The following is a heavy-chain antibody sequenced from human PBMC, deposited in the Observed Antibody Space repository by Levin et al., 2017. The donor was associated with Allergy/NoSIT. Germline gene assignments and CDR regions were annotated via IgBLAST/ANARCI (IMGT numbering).Heavy chain of an antibody. CDR1: GGSVSTGSYY. D-gene: IGHD2-2*01. CDR2: IHYSGST. V-gene: IGHV4-61*03. J-gene: IGHJ6*02. CDR3: ARDRVVPAGNDYYDYGMDV. Sequence: SCTVSGGSVSTGSYYWSWIRQPPGKALEWIGHIHYSGSTKYNPSLKSRVSISVDTSKNHLSLRLTSVTAADAAVYYCARDRVVPAGNDYYDYGMDVWGQGTTVTVSS.